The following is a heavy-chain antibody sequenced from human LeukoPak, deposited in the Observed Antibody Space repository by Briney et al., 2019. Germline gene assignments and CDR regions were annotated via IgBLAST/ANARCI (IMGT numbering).Heavy chain of an antibody. D-gene: IGHD3-22*01. V-gene: IGHV3-23*01. J-gene: IGHJ4*02. CDR3: AKCSTMGVAGATAVGF. CDR2: ISGSGDYT. Sequence: PGGSLRLSCAPSGFTLTSYAMTWVRQAPGKGLEWVSAISGSGDYTYYSDSVKGRFTISRDNSQNTLYLQMNSLRAEDTAVYYCAKCSTMGVAGATAVGFWGQGTLVTVSS. CDR1: GFTLTSYA.